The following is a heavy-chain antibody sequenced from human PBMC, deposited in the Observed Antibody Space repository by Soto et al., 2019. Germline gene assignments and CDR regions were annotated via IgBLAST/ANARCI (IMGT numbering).Heavy chain of an antibody. V-gene: IGHV3-23*01. J-gene: IGHJ3*02. CDR3: ARDGGVRGVNAAFDI. CDR2: VTGSGSNT. D-gene: IGHD3-10*01. Sequence: EVQLLESGGDLVQPGGSLRLSCAASGFTFSAYAMSWVRQAPGKGLEWVSSVTGSGSNTYYVDSVKGRFTISRDNSKNTLYLQMNSLRAEDTAVYYCARDGGVRGVNAAFDIWGQGTMVTVSS. CDR1: GFTFSAYA.